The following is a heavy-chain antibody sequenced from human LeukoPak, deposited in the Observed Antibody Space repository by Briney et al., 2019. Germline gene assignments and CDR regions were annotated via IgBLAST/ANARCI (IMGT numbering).Heavy chain of an antibody. D-gene: IGHD2-2*01. V-gene: IGHV3-23*01. CDR3: AKEGWNCSSTSCYRDPFDY. CDR1: GLTFSSYA. J-gene: IGHJ4*02. Sequence: PGGSLRLSCAASGLTFSSYAMSWVRQAPGKGLEWVSAISGSGSSTYHADSVKGRFTISRDNSKNTLYLQMNSLRADDTAVYYCAKEGWNCSSTSCYRDPFDYWGQGTLVTVSS. CDR2: ISGSGSST.